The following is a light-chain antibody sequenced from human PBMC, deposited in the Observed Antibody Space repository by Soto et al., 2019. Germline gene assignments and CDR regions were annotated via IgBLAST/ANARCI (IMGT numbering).Light chain of an antibody. CDR2: VAS. CDR1: QSISSW. CDR3: QQYHSYPYT. V-gene: IGKV1-5*03. Sequence: DIQMTQSPSTLSASVGDRVTITCRASQSISSWLAWYQQKPGKAPKLLIYVASTLKSGVPSRFSGSGSGTEFNLTISSLQPDDFASYYCQQYHSYPYTFGQGTKLEIK. J-gene: IGKJ2*01.